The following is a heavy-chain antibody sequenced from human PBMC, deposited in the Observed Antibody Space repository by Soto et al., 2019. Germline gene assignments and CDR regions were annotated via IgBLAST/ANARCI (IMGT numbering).Heavy chain of an antibody. Sequence: GGSLRLSCTASGYSFTNYYISWVRQMPGKGLEWVAFTNPSGTNTKYRPSFKGRFTISTDNANNSPYLQMSSLKASDTAMYYCARHRLGVRLEVVPLYSSYGMDAWGQGTMVTVSS. V-gene: IGHV5-51*01. CDR1: GYSFTNYY. CDR2: TNPSGTNT. J-gene: IGHJ6*02. D-gene: IGHD3-16*01. CDR3: ARHRLGVRLEVVPLYSSYGMDA.